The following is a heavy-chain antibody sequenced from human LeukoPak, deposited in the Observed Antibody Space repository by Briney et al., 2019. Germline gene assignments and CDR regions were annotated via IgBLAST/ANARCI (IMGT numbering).Heavy chain of an antibody. Sequence: GGSLRLSCSASGLTVTNAWMNWVRQAPGEGLDWVGRIASKTDGGATDYAAPVKGRFTITRDDSKNTLNLQMNSLRTEDTAVYYCTTGIRGDWGQGTLVTVSS. CDR1: GLTVTNAW. CDR3: TTGIRGD. J-gene: IGHJ4*02. CDR2: IASKTDGGAT. D-gene: IGHD3-10*01. V-gene: IGHV3-15*07.